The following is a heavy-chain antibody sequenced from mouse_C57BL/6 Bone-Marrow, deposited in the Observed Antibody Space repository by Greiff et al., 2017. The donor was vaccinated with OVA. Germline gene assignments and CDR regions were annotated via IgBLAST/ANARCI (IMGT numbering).Heavy chain of an antibody. V-gene: IGHV3-1*01. D-gene: IGHD2-4*01. CDR2: ISYSGST. CDR1: GYSITSGYD. J-gene: IGHJ3*01. Sequence: EVQRVESGPGMVKPSQSLSLTCTVTGYSITSGYDWHWIRHFPGNKLEWMGYISYSGSTNYNPSLKSRISITHDTSKNHFFLKLNSVTTDDTATYYCARDDYGEGFAYWGQGTLVTVSA. CDR3: ARDDYGEGFAY.